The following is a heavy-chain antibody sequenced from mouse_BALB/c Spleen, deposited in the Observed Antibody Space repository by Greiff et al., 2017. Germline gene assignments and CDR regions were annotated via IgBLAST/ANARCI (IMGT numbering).Heavy chain of an antibody. D-gene: IGHD2-2*01. J-gene: IGHJ4*01. CDR2: ISSGGSYT. CDR3: ARDGYTGAMDY. Sequence: VESGGGLVKPGGSLKLSCAASGFTFSSYAMSWVRQSPEKRLEWVAEISSGGSYTYYPDTVTGRFTISRDNAKNTLYLEMSSLRSEDTAMYYCARDGYTGAMDYWGQGTSVTVSS. CDR1: GFTFSSYA. V-gene: IGHV5-9-4*01.